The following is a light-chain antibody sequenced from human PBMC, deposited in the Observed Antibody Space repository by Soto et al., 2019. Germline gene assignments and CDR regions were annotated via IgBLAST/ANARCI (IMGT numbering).Light chain of an antibody. V-gene: IGKV3-20*01. CDR1: QSVSSSY. CDR2: GAS. J-gene: IGKJ3*01. Sequence: EIVLTQSPDTLSLSPGERATLSCRASQSVSSSYLAWYQQKPGQAPRLLIYGASSRATGIPDRFSGSGSGTDFTLTISRLEPEGFAVYYCQQYGSSTGFTFGPGTKVDIK. CDR3: QQYGSSTGFT.